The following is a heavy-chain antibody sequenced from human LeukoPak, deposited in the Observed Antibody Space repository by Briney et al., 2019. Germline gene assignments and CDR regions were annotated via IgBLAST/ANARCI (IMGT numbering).Heavy chain of an antibody. CDR1: GFNFNYFA. Sequence: PGGSLRLSCSASGFNFNYFAMSWVRQAPGKGLEWVSAIGGGGGSTDYADSVKGRFTISRDNSKNTLYLQMNSLRAEDTAVYYCAKDVRGYSRPFDYWGQGTLVTVSS. CDR2: IGGGGGST. CDR3: AKDVRGYSRPFDY. D-gene: IGHD3-10*02. V-gene: IGHV3-23*01. J-gene: IGHJ4*02.